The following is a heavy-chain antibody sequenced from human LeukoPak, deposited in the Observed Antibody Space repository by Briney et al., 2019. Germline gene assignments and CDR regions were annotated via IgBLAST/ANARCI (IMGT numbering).Heavy chain of an antibody. J-gene: IGHJ4*02. CDR2: VDHTGST. V-gene: IGHV4-59*01. D-gene: IGHD3-3*01. CDR3: ARVPSYDFWSGYFDY. CDR1: DDSITMYY. Sequence: SETLSLTCTVSDDSITMYYWTWIRQPPGKGLEWIGYVDHTGSTKFNPSLNGRVSISRDTSNNFFSLRLRSVTAADTAVYYCARVPSYDFWSGYFDYWGQGTLVTVSS.